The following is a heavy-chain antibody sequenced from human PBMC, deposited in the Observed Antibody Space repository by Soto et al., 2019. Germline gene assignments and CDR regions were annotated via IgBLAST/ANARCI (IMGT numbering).Heavy chain of an antibody. V-gene: IGHV4-59*01. CDR3: ARINDLYIASYSPLYYCDS. J-gene: IGHJ4*02. CDR2: ISNTGSA. CDR1: GGSITNYY. Sequence: QVPLQESGPGLVRPSETLSLSCTVSGGSITNYYWGWVRQPPGKGLQWIAYISNTGSADYNPSLTIRSVISMHMSTAQLSLKLRSVTAADTAVYYCARINDLYIASYSPLYYCDSWGQGYLVTVPS. D-gene: IGHD1-1*01.